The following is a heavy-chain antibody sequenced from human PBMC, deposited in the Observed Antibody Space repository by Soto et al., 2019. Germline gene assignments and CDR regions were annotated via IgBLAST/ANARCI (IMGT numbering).Heavy chain of an antibody. CDR3: GRSLTGTRFYQ. CDR2: VFYTGTT. D-gene: IGHD2-2*01. Sequence: QVHLQESGPGLVKPSETLSLFCNVSGGSMNNNYWSWIRQATGKGLEWIGYVFYTGTTNYNPSLKGRVHSYIDQCQNQFFLILSSVTAADTAVYYGGRSLTGTRFYQWGQGTRVTVS. J-gene: IGHJ4*02. CDR1: GGSMNNNY. V-gene: IGHV4-59*01.